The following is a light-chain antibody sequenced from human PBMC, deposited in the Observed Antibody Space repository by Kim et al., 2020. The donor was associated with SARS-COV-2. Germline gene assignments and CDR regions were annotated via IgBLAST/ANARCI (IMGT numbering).Light chain of an antibody. CDR3: QEWDSSTGV. V-gene: IGLV3-1*01. Sequence: SYELTQPPSVSVSPGQTASITCSGDKWGDKYACLYQQKPGQSPVLVIYQDSNRPSGIPVRFSGSNSGNTATLTISGTQAMDEADYYCQEWDSSTGVFGGGTQLTVL. CDR2: QDS. CDR1: KWGDKY. J-gene: IGLJ2*01.